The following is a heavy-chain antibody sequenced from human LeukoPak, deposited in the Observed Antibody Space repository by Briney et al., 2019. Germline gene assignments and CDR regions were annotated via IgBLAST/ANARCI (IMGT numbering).Heavy chain of an antibody. D-gene: IGHD1-26*01. V-gene: IGHV1-69*05. CDR3: ARATLVWELRSDYFDY. J-gene: IGHJ4*02. CDR2: IIPIFGTA. Sequence: ASVKVSRKASGGTFSSYAISWVRQAPGQGLEWMGRIIPIFGTANYAQKFQGRVTITTNESTSTAYMELSSLRSEDTAVYYCARATLVWELRSDYFDYWGQGTLVIVSS. CDR1: GGTFSSYA.